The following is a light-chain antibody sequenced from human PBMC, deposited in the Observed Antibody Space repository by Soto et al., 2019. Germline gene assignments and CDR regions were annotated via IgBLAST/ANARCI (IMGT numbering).Light chain of an antibody. Sequence: QSVLTKPPSVSAAPGQKVTISCSGSSSNIGNNYVSWFQQLPGTAPKLLIYDNNKRPSGIPDRFSGSKSGTSATLGITGLQTGDEADYYSGTWDSSLSGGVFGGGTKLTVL. J-gene: IGLJ2*01. CDR1: SSNIGNNY. CDR3: GTWDSSLSGGV. CDR2: DNN. V-gene: IGLV1-51*01.